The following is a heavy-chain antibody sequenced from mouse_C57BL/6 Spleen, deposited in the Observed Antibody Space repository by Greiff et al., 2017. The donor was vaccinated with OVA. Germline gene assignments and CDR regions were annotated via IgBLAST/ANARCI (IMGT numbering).Heavy chain of an antibody. CDR2: IYPGSGST. V-gene: IGHV1-55*01. CDR1: GYTFPSYW. Sequence: QVQLQQPGAELVQPGASVKMSCKASGYTFPSYWITWVQQRPGQGLEWIGDIYPGSGSTNYNEKFKSQATMTVDQSSSTAYMQLSSLTSEDSAVYYSAREEAYYNAMDYWGQGTSVTVSS. CDR3: AREEAYYNAMDY. J-gene: IGHJ4*01. D-gene: IGHD2-12*01.